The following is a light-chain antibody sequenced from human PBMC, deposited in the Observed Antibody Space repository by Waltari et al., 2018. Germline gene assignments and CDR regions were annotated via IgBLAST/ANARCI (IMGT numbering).Light chain of an antibody. V-gene: IGLV2-23*01. J-gene: IGLJ2*01. CDR1: SSDIGTYKL. CDR2: DGN. Sequence: QSALTQPASVSGSPGQSITISCTGTSSDIGTYKLVSWHQQFPGKAPKLIIYDGNQRPSGVSDRFSASKSGNTASRTVSGLQAEDEADYHCSSYGPVFNYLLFGGGTRLTVL. CDR3: SSYGPVFNYLL.